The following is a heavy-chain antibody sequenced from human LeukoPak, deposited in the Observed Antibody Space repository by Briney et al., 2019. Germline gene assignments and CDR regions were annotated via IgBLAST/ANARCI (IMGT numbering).Heavy chain of an antibody. Sequence: GGSLRLSCAASGFTFSDYDMNWVRQAPGKGLEWISYITSSGSTIYYADSVKGRFTISRENAKNSLNLQMKTLRAEDTATYYCARDERDGYNSDHYYMDVWGKGTTVTVS. CDR3: ARDERDGYNSDHYYMDV. J-gene: IGHJ6*03. CDR2: ITSSGSTI. D-gene: IGHD5-24*01. CDR1: GFTFSDYD. V-gene: IGHV3-48*03.